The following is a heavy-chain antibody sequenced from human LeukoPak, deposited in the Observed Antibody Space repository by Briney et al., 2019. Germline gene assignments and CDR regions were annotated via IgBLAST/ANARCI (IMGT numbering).Heavy chain of an antibody. CDR1: GFTFDDYG. CDR2: INWNGGST. J-gene: IGHJ4*02. Sequence: PGGSLRLSCAASGFTFDDYGMSWVRQAPGKGLEWVSGINWNGGSTGYADSVKGRFTISRDNAKNSLYLQMNSLRAEDTALYYCARLPYLPGVPPSHLLYYQPYYFDYWGQGTLVTVSS. D-gene: IGHD3-9*01. CDR3: ARLPYLPGVPPSHLLYYQPYYFDY. V-gene: IGHV3-20*04.